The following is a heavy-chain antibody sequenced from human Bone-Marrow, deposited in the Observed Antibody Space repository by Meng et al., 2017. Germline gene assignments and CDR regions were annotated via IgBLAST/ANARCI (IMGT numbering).Heavy chain of an antibody. V-gene: IGHV4-61*01. CDR2: IYYSGST. CDR1: GGSVSSGSYY. CDR3: AREVSPYYYGSGSENWFDP. J-gene: IGHJ5*02. Sequence: QVAVAELGPGLVGPSVTLSLTCTVSGGSVSSGSYYWSWIRQPTGKGLEWIGYIYYSGSTNYNPSLKSRVTISVDTSKNQFSLKLSSVTAADTAVYYCAREVSPYYYGSGSENWFDPWGQGTLVTVSS. D-gene: IGHD3-10*01.